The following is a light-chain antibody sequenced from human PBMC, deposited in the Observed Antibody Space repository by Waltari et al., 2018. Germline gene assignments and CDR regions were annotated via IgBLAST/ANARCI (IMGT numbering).Light chain of an antibody. J-gene: IGLJ3*02. CDR2: SND. Sequence: QSVLTQSPSASGTPGQRVTMSCSGSSYNIGGNTVSWNQHLPGTAPKLLIYSNDERPSGVPDRFSGSKSGTSASLAISGLQSEDEADYYCASWDDSLSGHWVFGGGTKLTVL. CDR1: SYNIGGNT. V-gene: IGLV1-44*01. CDR3: ASWDDSLSGHWV.